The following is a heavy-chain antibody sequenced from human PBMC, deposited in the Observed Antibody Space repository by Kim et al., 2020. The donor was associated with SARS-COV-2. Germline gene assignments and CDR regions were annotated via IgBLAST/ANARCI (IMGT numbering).Heavy chain of an antibody. CDR3: ARGGRWRLDY. CDR1: GGSISSGGYY. CDR2: IYYSGST. J-gene: IGHJ4*02. V-gene: IGHV4-31*03. D-gene: IGHD2-21*02. Sequence: SETLSLTCTVSGGSISSGGYYWSWIRQHPGKGLEWIGYIYYSGSTYYNPSLKSRVTISVDTSKNQFSLKLSSVTAADTAVYYCARGGRWRLDYWGQGTLVTVSS.